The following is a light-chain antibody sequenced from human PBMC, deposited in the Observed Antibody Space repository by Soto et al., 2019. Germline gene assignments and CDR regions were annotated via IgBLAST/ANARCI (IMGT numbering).Light chain of an antibody. CDR3: QQYNNWPYT. CDR2: GAS. CDR1: QSVSTK. J-gene: IGKJ3*01. V-gene: IGKV3D-15*01. Sequence: MVMTQSPATLSVSPGERATLSCRASQSVSTKLAWYQQKPGQAPRLLIYGASTRATGIPARFSGSGSGTEFTLTISSLQSEDFAVYYCQQYNNWPYTFGPGTSVDIK.